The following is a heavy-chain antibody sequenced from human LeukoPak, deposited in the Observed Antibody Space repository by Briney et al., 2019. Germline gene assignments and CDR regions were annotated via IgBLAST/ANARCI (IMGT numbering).Heavy chain of an antibody. V-gene: IGHV3-23*01. J-gene: IGHJ4*02. CDR3: SKDGLCPSVCPTQVAVAGYFDS. CDR1: GFTFSKYT. Sequence: GGTLTLPCAASGFTFSKYTMSWVGQAPGKPREGFSAINSNPGRRDYADSGKARFTISSDNSHTTLLLQMNSLRCEYTAHLYISKDGLCPSVCPTQVAVAGYFDSWGQGILVTVSS. D-gene: IGHD6-19*01. CDR2: INSNPGRR.